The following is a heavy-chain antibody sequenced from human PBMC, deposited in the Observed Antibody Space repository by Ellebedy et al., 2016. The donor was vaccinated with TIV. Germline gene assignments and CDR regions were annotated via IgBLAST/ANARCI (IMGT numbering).Heavy chain of an antibody. J-gene: IGHJ4*02. V-gene: IGHV3-23*01. D-gene: IGHD3-10*01. CDR3: AKAARFGEFEFDY. CDR2: ISGSGGST. Sequence: GESLKISCEASGLTLSSYAMSWVRQAPGKGLEWVSAISGSGGSTYYADSVKGRFTISRDNSKNTLYLQMNSLRAEDTAVYYCAKAARFGEFEFDYWGQGTLVTVSS. CDR1: GLTLSSYA.